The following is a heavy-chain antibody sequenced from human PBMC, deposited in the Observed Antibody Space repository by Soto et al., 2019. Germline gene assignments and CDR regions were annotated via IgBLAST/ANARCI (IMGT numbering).Heavy chain of an antibody. CDR2: INPNSGGT. V-gene: IGHV1-2*02. J-gene: IGHJ6*02. CDR1: GYTFTGYY. D-gene: IGHD3-10*01. CDR3: ARDPLTMVRGVPYYYHGMDV. Sequence: ASVKVSCKASGYTFTGYYMHWVRQAPGQGLEWMGWINPNSGGTNYAQKFQGRVTMTRDTSISTAYMELSRLRSDDTAVYYCARDPLTMVRGVPYYYHGMDVWGQWTPAT.